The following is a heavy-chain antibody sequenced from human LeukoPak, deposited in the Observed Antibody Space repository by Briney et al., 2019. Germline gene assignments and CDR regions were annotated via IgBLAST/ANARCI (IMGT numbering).Heavy chain of an antibody. CDR3: ARAPYSSSYYFDY. V-gene: IGHV3-11*04. CDR2: ISSSGSTI. D-gene: IGHD5-18*01. Sequence: GGSLRLSCAASGFTFSDYYMSWIRQAPGKGLEWVSYISSSGSTIYYADSVKGRFTISRDNAKNSLYLQMNSLRAEDTAVYYCARAPYSSSYYFDYWGQGTLVTVSS. CDR1: GFTFSDYY. J-gene: IGHJ4*02.